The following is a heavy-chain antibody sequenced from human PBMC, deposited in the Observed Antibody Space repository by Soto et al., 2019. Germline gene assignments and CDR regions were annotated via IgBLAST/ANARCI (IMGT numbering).Heavy chain of an antibody. D-gene: IGHD2-2*01. CDR1: GGTFSSYA. V-gene: IGHV1-69*13. CDR2: IIPIFGTA. J-gene: IGHJ4*02. CDR3: ASAAYCSSTSCYAVYFDY. Sequence: SVKVSCKASGGTFSSYAISWVRQAPGQGLEWMGGIIPIFGTANYAQKFQGRVTITADESTSTAYMELSSLRSGDTAVYYCASAAYCSSTSCYAVYFDYWGQGTLVTVSS.